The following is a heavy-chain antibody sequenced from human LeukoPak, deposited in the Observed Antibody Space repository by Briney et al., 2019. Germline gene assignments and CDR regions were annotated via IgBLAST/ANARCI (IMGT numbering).Heavy chain of an antibody. D-gene: IGHD3-3*01. V-gene: IGHV4-4*07. J-gene: IGHJ4*02. CDR1: GGSISSYY. Sequence: KPSETPSLTCRVSGGSISSYYRSWIRQPAGKGREWIGRIYTTGNTDYNPSLKSRVTMSVDTSKNQFSLNLSSVTAADTAVYYCARDARGWSGFDYWGQGILVTVSS. CDR2: IYTTGNT. CDR3: ARDARGWSGFDY.